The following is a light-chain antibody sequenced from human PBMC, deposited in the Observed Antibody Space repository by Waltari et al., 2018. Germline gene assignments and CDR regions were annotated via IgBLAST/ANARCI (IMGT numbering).Light chain of an antibody. V-gene: IGLV1-40*01. CDR1: SSNNRAGLD. CDR2: GNS. Sequence: QSVLTPPPSVSGAPGQRVTISCPAPSSNNRAGLDLYWYPQLPGTGPKLLIYGNSNRPSGVPDRFSGSKSGTSASLAITGLQAEDEADYYCQSYDSSLSGYVFGTGTKVTVL. J-gene: IGLJ1*01. CDR3: QSYDSSLSGYV.